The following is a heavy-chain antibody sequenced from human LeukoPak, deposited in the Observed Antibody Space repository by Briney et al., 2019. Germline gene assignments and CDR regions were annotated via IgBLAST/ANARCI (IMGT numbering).Heavy chain of an antibody. D-gene: IGHD2-2*03. CDR3: ARDGFPYCYMDV. J-gene: IGHJ6*03. V-gene: IGHV1-46*01. CDR1: GYTFTSYY. CDR2: INPSGGST. Sequence: ASVKVSCKASGYTFTSYYMHWVRQAPGQGLEWMGIINPSGGSTSYAQKFQGRVTMTRDMSTSTVYMELSSLRSEDTAVYYCARDGFPYCYMDVWGKGTTVTVSS.